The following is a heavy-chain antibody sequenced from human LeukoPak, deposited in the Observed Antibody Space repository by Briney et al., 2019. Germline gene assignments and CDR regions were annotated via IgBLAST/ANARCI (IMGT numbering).Heavy chain of an antibody. D-gene: IGHD6-19*01. Sequence: KSGGSLRLSCAASGFTFSSYSMNWVRQAPGKGLEWVSSISSSSSYIYYADSVKGRFTISRDNPKNSLYLQMNSLRAEDTAVYYCARDRQASYYSVAGYYFDYWGQGTLVTVSS. V-gene: IGHV3-21*01. J-gene: IGHJ4*02. CDR1: GFTFSSYS. CDR2: ISSSSSYI. CDR3: ARDRQASYYSVAGYYFDY.